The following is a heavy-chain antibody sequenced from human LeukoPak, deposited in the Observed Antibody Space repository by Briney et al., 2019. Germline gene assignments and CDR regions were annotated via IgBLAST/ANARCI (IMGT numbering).Heavy chain of an antibody. J-gene: IGHJ4*02. D-gene: IGHD6-19*01. Sequence: ASVKVSCKTSGYTFTDSGISWVRQAPGLGLEWMGWISTYNGNTHYAQKLQGRVTMTTDTSTRTAYMELRSLRSDDTAMYYCARGIAVAGTGDYWGQGTLVTVS. CDR1: GYTFTDSG. V-gene: IGHV1-18*01. CDR3: ARGIAVAGTGDY. CDR2: ISTYNGNT.